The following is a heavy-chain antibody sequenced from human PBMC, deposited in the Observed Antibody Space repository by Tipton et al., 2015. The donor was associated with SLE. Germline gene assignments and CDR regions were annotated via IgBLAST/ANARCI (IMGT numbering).Heavy chain of an antibody. CDR3: ARGVAGYYFYCYMDV. CDR2: VYFSGNT. V-gene: IGHV4-59*12. CDR1: GDSINNYY. Sequence: GLVKPSETLSLTCTVSGDSINNYYWSWIRQPLGRGLEYIGHVYFSGNTNYNPSLKSRVTISLDTSKNQFSLKLNSVTAADTAVYYCARGVAGYYFYCYMDVWGKGTTVTVSS. J-gene: IGHJ6*03. D-gene: IGHD6-19*01.